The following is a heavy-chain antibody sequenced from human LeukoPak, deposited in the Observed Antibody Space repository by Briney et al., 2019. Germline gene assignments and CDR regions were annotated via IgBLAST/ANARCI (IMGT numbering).Heavy chain of an antibody. D-gene: IGHD3-10*01. Sequence: GGSLRLSCAASGFTFSSGAMSWVRQAPGQGLEWVSARSGSDGRTYYADSVKGRFTISRDNSKNTLYLQMNSLRAEDTAVYYCAKGYYGSGSYPTLDNWGQGTLVTVSS. CDR3: AKGYYGSGSYPTLDN. CDR1: GFTFSSGA. V-gene: IGHV3-23*01. CDR2: RSGSDGRT. J-gene: IGHJ4*02.